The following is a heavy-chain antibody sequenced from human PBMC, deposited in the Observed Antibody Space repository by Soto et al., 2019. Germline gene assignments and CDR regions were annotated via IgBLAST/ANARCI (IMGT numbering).Heavy chain of an antibody. V-gene: IGHV1-24*01. CDR3: ARTLYGDNVDY. J-gene: IGHJ4*02. Sequence: ASVKVSCKVSGYTLTEFSMHWVRQAPGKGLEWMGGFDPEDGNTGYAQKFQGRVTMTRNTSISTAYMELSSLRSEDTAVYYCARTLYGDNVDYWGQGTLVTVSS. CDR2: FDPEDGNT. D-gene: IGHD4-17*01. CDR1: GYTLTEFS.